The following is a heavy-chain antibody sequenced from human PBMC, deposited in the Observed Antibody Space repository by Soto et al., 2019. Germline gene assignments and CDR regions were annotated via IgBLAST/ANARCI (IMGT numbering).Heavy chain of an antibody. CDR2: VSAYNGER. V-gene: IGHV1-18*01. CDR3: SRGTSIPASGDY. Sequence: QVQLVQSGAEVKKPGASVKVSCKASGYTFTNYGINWVRQAPGQGLEWLGWVSAYNGERRYAQRVQARVIMTTDTSTTTAYMELRSLRSDDTAVYYCSRGTSIPASGDYWGQGTVVTVSS. CDR1: GYTFTNYG. J-gene: IGHJ4*01. D-gene: IGHD6-6*01.